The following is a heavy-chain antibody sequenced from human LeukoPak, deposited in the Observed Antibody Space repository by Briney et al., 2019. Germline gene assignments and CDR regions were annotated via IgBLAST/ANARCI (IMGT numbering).Heavy chain of an antibody. CDR2: TSYSGSS. D-gene: IGHD6-13*01. CDR3: ARSDTHHIHSSSWHFDY. Sequence: SETLSLTCSVSGGSIGTNYWSWIRQVPGTGLEWIGYTSYSGSSNYNPSLKSRVTISVDTSKTQFSLYLNSVTAADTAVYYCARSDTHHIHSSSWHFDYWGQGTLVTVSS. V-gene: IGHV4-59*01. CDR1: GGSIGTNY. J-gene: IGHJ4*02.